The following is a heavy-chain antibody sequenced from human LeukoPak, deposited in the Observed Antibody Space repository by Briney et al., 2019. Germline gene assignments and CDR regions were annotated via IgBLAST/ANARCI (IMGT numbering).Heavy chain of an antibody. CDR2: INWNGGST. CDR3: ARINTAQFLEWSSFDP. J-gene: IGHJ5*02. D-gene: IGHD3-3*01. V-gene: IGHV3-20*01. Sequence: GGSLRLSCAASGFTFDDYGMSWVRHAPGRGLEWVSGINWNGGSTGYADSVKGRFTISRDNAKNSLYLQMNSLRAEDTALYHCARINTAQFLEWSSFDPWGQGTLVTVSA. CDR1: GFTFDDYG.